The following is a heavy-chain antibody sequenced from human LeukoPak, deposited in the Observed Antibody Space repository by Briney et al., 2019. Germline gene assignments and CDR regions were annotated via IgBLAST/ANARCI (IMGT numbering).Heavy chain of an antibody. V-gene: IGHV3-30*18. CDR2: ISYDGSNK. CDR1: GFTFSSYG. D-gene: IGHD6-6*01. J-gene: IGHJ4*02. Sequence: PGGSLRLSCAASGFTFSSYGMHWVRQAPGKGLEWVAVISYDGSNKYYADSVKGRFTISRDNSKNTLYLQMNSLRAEDTAVYYCAKDLERGYSSSSSFDYWGQGTLVTVSS. CDR3: AKDLERGYSSSSSFDY.